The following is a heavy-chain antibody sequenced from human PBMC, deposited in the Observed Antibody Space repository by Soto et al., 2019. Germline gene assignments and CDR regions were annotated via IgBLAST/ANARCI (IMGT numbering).Heavy chain of an antibody. CDR3: AKDMRGGSSSSRYYYGLDV. Sequence: PGGSLRLSCAASGFTFDDYAMYWVRQGPGKGLERVANIKQDESNKYYVDSVKGRFTISRDNAKNSLYLQMNSLRGEDTALYYCAKDMRGGSSSSRYYYGLDVWGQGTTVTVSS. J-gene: IGHJ6*02. CDR2: IKQDESNK. V-gene: IGHV3-7*03. D-gene: IGHD6-13*01. CDR1: GFTFDDYA.